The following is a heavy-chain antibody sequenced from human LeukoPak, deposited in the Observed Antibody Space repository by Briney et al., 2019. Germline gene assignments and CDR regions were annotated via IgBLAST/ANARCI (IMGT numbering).Heavy chain of an antibody. CDR1: GFTFSSYP. D-gene: IGHD2-8*01. Sequence: GGSLRLSCTASGFTFSSYPMHWVRQAPGKGLEYVSAITSDGGYTYYANSVKGRFTISRDNSKKTLYLQMGSLSADDMAVYYCARVSTNDRGNCFDIWGQGKMVTVSS. V-gene: IGHV3-64*01. J-gene: IGHJ3*02. CDR2: ITSDGGYT. CDR3: ARVSTNDRGNCFDI.